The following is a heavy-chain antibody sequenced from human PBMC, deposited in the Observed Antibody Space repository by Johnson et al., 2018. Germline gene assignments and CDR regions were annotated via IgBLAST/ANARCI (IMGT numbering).Heavy chain of an antibody. J-gene: IGHJ1*01. CDR2: MYHSGGT. CDR3: ARGRGTGSYSQAYLDH. Sequence: QVQLQESGPGLVKPSDTLSLMCTVSGGSISSYYYHWIRQSPGKGLEWIGYMYHSGGTNYNPSLNGRVTISLDTSKNQFSLKPSSVTAADTAVYYWARGRGTGSYSQAYLDHWGQGTLVTVSS. V-gene: IGHV4-59*01. D-gene: IGHD3-3*02. CDR1: GGSISSYY.